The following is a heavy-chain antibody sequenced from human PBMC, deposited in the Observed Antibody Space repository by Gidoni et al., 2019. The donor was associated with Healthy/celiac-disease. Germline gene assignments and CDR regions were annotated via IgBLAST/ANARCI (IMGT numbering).Heavy chain of an antibody. J-gene: IGHJ4*02. D-gene: IGHD6-13*01. V-gene: IGHV3-30*18. CDR3: AKDKEGGAGTI. Sequence: QAQLVESGGGVVKPGTSLRLSCAASGFTFSSYGMHWVRQAQGKGLEWVAFISDDGSNNYYADSVKGRFTISRDNSKNTLYLQMNSLRAEDTAVYYCAKDKEGGAGTIWGQGTLVTVSS. CDR2: ISDDGSNN. CDR1: GFTFSSYG.